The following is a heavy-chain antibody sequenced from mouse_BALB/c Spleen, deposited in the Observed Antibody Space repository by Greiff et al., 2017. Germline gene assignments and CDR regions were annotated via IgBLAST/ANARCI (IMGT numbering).Heavy chain of an antibody. Sequence: VQLQQSGPGLVAPSQSLSITCTVSGFSLTGYGVNWVRQPPGKGLEWLGMIWGGGSTDYNSALKSRLSISKDNSKSQVFLKMNSLQTDDTARYYCARENWDERFAYWGQGTLVTVSA. D-gene: IGHD4-1*01. CDR1: GFSLTGYG. CDR3: ARENWDERFAY. V-gene: IGHV2-6-7*01. CDR2: IWGGGST. J-gene: IGHJ3*01.